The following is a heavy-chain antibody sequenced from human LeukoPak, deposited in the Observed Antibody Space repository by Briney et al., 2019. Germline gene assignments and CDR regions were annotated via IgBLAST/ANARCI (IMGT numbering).Heavy chain of an antibody. V-gene: IGHV4-39*07. Sequence: SETLSLTCTVSGDSISTSNSYWGWIRQPPGKGLEWIGRIDTSGNTNYKPSLKSRVTMSVDTSKNQFSLKLSSVTAADTAVYYCARDRGWGLFDYWGQGTLVTVSS. J-gene: IGHJ4*02. D-gene: IGHD2-21*02. CDR3: ARDRGWGLFDY. CDR1: GDSISTSNSY. CDR2: IDTSGNT.